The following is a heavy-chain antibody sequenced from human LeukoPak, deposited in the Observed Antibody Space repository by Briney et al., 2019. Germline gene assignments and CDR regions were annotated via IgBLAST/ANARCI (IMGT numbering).Heavy chain of an antibody. CDR3: ARVSNYYDSTGVFDY. J-gene: IGHJ4*02. D-gene: IGHD3-22*01. Sequence: SVKVSCKASGGTFSSYAISWVRQAPGQGLEWMGGIIPILGTANYAQKFQGRVTITADKSTSTAYMELSSLRSEDTAVYYCARVSNYYDSTGVFDYWGQGTLVTVSS. V-gene: IGHV1-69*10. CDR1: GGTFSSYA. CDR2: IIPILGTA.